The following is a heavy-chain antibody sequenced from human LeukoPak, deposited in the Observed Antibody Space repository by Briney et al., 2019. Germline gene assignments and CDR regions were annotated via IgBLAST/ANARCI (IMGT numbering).Heavy chain of an antibody. J-gene: IGHJ3*02. Sequence: ASVKVSCKASGVTFSSYAISWVRQAPGQGLEWMGGIIPIFGTANYAQKFQGRVTITADESTSTAYMELSSLRSEDTAVYYCAREKRPYYYDSSGYYFDAFDIWGQGTMVTVSS. CDR2: IIPIFGTA. CDR1: GVTFSSYA. CDR3: AREKRPYYYDSSGYYFDAFDI. V-gene: IGHV1-69*13. D-gene: IGHD3-22*01.